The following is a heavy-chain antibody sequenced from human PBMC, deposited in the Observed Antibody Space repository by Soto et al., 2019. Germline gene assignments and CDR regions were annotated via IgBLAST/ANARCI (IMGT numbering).Heavy chain of an antibody. CDR3: AGAVAYCGSDCTFDY. CDR2: IIPSFGTA. CDR1: GGTFSSYA. J-gene: IGHJ4*02. Sequence: QVQLVQSGAEVKKPGSSVKVSCKASGGTFSSYAISWVRQAPGQGLEWMGDIIPSFGTANYAQKFQGRVTITADESTSTAYMELRSLRSEDTAVYYCAGAVAYCGSDCTFDYWGQGTLVTVSS. V-gene: IGHV1-69*01. D-gene: IGHD2-21*02.